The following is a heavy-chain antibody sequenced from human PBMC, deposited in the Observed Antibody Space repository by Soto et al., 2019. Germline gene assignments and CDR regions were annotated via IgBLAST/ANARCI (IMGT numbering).Heavy chain of an antibody. J-gene: IGHJ4*02. CDR1: GFTFSNAW. D-gene: IGHD6-13*01. CDR3: TTEDSSSWGLYDD. CDR2: IKSKTDGGTT. V-gene: IGHV3-15*07. Sequence: PGGSLRLSCAASGFTFSNAWMNWVRQAPGKGLEWVGRIKSKTDGGTTDYAAPVKGRFTISRDDSKNTLYLQMNSLKTEDTAVYYCTTEDSSSWGLYDDRGQGTLVTVSS.